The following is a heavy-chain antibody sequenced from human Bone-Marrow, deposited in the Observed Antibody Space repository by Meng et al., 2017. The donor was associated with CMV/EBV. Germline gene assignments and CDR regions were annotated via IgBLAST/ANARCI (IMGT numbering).Heavy chain of an antibody. Sequence: EVQLVEVGGGLVQPGGSLRLSCSVSGFTLRRYWMHWVRQAPGKGLEWVSRIDSDGRDITYADSVRGRFTISRDDAKNTLYLQMNSLRVEDTAVYYCARDPSTGYFDYWGQGTLVTVSS. CDR1: GFTLRRYW. CDR2: IDSDGRDI. V-gene: IGHV3-74*03. CDR3: ARDPSTGYFDY. J-gene: IGHJ4*02. D-gene: IGHD6-19*01.